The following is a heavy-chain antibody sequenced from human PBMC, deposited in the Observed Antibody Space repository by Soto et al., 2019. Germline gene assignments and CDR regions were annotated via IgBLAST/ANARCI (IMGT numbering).Heavy chain of an antibody. Sequence: GGSLRLSCVASGFIFSNCWMHWVRQAPGMGLVWVSHINSDGSSTTYADSVKGRFTISRDNAKNTLYLQMNSLRAEDTAVYYCVRAIGHYGMDVWGRETPVTVYS. CDR2: INSDGSST. D-gene: IGHD3-22*01. V-gene: IGHV3-74*01. CDR3: VRAIGHYGMDV. J-gene: IGHJ6*02. CDR1: GFIFSNCW.